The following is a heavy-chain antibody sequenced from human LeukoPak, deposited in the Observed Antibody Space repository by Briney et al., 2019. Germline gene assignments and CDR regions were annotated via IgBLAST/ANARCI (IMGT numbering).Heavy chain of an antibody. CDR1: GFTFSSYW. CDR2: IKQDGGEK. CDR3: ARDGTAAGLYFDL. J-gene: IGHJ4*01. V-gene: IGHV3-7*01. D-gene: IGHD6-13*01. Sequence: GGSLRLSCAVSGFTFSSYWMNWVRQAPGKGLEWVASIKQDGGEKYYVDSVKDRFNISRVNAKNSLYLQMSSLRAEDTAVYYCARDGTAAGLYFDLWGQGTLVTVSS.